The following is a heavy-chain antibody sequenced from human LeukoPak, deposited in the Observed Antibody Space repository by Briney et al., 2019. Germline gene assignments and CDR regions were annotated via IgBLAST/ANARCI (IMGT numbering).Heavy chain of an antibody. V-gene: IGHV4-34*01. Sequence: SETLSLTCAVYGGSFSGYYWSWIRQPPGKGLEWIGEINHSGSTNYNPSLKSRVTISVDTSKNQFSLKLSSVTAADTAVYYCARDRGGSSWPKGAFDYWGQGTLVTVSS. CDR3: ARDRGGSSWPKGAFDY. J-gene: IGHJ4*02. CDR1: GGSFSGYY. D-gene: IGHD6-13*01. CDR2: INHSGST.